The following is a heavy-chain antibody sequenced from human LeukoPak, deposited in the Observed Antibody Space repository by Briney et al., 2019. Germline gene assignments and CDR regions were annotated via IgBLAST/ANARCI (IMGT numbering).Heavy chain of an antibody. Sequence: PGGSLRLSCAASGFTFSTYAMSWVRQAPGKGLEWVSTISGSGGSTYYADSVKGRFSISRDNSRNTLYLQMNSLRAEDTAVYYCAKDAAGPEYWGQGTLVTVSS. V-gene: IGHV3-23*01. CDR2: ISGSGGST. CDR1: GFTFSTYA. CDR3: AKDAAGPEY. J-gene: IGHJ4*02. D-gene: IGHD6-13*01.